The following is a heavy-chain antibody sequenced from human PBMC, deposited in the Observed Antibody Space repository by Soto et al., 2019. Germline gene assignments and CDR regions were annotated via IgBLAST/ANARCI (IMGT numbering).Heavy chain of an antibody. CDR2: INHSGST. CDR1: GGSFSGYY. V-gene: IGHV4-34*01. Sequence: QVQLQQWGAGLLKPSETLSLTCAVYGGSFSGYYWNWIRQPPGKGLEWIGEINHSGSTNYNPSLKSRVTISVDTPKNQFSLKLSSVTAAYTAVYYCARGWGRIFDYWGQGTLVTVSS. CDR3: ARGWGRIFDY. J-gene: IGHJ4*02. D-gene: IGHD7-27*01.